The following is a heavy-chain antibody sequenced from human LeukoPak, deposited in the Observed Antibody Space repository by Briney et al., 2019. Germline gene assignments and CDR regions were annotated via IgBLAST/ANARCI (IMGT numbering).Heavy chain of an antibody. CDR2: IYSGGST. CDR1: GFTVSSNY. CDR3: ARSITIFGVVIGGFDY. J-gene: IGHJ4*02. D-gene: IGHD3-3*01. V-gene: IGHV3-53*01. Sequence: GRSLRLSCAASGFTVSSNYMSWVRQAPGKGLEWASVIYSGGSTYYADSVKGRFTISRDNSKNTLYLQMNSLRAEDTAVYYCARSITIFGVVIGGFDYWGQGTLVTVSS.